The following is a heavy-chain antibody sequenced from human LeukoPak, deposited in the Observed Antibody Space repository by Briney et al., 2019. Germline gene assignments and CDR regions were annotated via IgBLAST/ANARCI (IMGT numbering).Heavy chain of an antibody. CDR1: GGSFGFYS. J-gene: IGHJ4*02. V-gene: IGHV4-34*01. D-gene: IGHD3-10*01. CDR2: IIHTGTT. CDR3: ARGGLYGSGSSKIDY. Sequence: SETLSLTCGVHGGSFGFYSWSWLRQSPGKGLEWIGEIIHTGTTTYNPSLASRVTVSIDTSNNQFSLTLTSVTAADTAVYYCARGGLYGSGSSKIDYWGQGTLVTVSS.